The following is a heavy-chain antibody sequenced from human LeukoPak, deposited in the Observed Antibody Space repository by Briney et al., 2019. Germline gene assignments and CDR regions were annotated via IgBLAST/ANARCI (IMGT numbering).Heavy chain of an antibody. CDR1: GFTFSSYE. Sequence: GGSLRLSCAASGFTFSSYEMNWVRQAPGKGLEWVSYISSSGSTIYYADSVKGRFTISRDNAKNSLYLQMNSLRAEDTAVYYCARVATRRYYYDSSGPTDDAFDIWGQGTMVTVPS. D-gene: IGHD3-22*01. CDR3: ARVATRRYYYDSSGPTDDAFDI. J-gene: IGHJ3*02. CDR2: ISSSGSTI. V-gene: IGHV3-48*03.